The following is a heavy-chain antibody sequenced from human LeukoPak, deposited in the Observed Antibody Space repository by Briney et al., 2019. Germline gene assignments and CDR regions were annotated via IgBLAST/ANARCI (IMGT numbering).Heavy chain of an antibody. CDR2: INPNSGDT. CDR3: ARDTGYGYGYYFDY. D-gene: IGHD5-18*01. CDR1: GYTFTGNY. V-gene: IGHV1-2*02. J-gene: IGHJ4*02. Sequence: GASVKVSCKASGYTFTGNYMHWVRQAPGQGLEWMGWINPNSGDTNYAQKFQGRVTLIRDTSISTAYMELSRLRSDDTAVFYCARDTGYGYGYYFDYWGQGTLVTVSS.